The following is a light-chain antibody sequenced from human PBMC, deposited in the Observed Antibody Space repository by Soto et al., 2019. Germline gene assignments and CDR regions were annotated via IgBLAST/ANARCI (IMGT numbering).Light chain of an antibody. J-gene: IGKJ4*01. CDR3: QPYEDLQLN. CDR1: QDISNY. V-gene: IGKV1-33*01. CDR2: DAS. Sequence: DIQMTQSPSSLSASVGDRVTITCQASQDISNYLNWYQQKPGKAPKLLIFDASNVETGVPSRFSGSGSGTDFTFTIHSLQPEDAATYYYQPYEDLQLNFGGGNKVGIK.